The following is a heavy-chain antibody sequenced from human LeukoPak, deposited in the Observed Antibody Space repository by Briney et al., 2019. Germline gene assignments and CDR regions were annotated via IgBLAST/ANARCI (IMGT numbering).Heavy chain of an antibody. Sequence: ASVKVSCKVSGYTLTELSMHWVRQAPGKGLEWMGGFDPEDGETIYAQKFQGRVTMTEDTSTDTAYMELSSLRSEDTAVYYCATAKLYYYDSSQFDYWGQGTLVTVSS. J-gene: IGHJ4*02. V-gene: IGHV1-24*01. CDR1: GYTLTELS. CDR2: FDPEDGET. CDR3: ATAKLYYYDSSQFDY. D-gene: IGHD3-22*01.